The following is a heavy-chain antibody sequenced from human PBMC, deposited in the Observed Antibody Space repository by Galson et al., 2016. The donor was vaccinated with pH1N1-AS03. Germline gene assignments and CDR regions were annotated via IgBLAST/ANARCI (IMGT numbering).Heavy chain of an antibody. CDR2: IYTGGDT. D-gene: IGHD5-24*01. CDR3: ARVDSSTYSDGWVPFDH. Sequence: LRLSCAVSGLSVAKNYMSWVRQAPGKGLEWVSSIYTGGDTFYTDSVRGRFTISRDDSKNTLYLQMNSLRAADTAMYYCARVDSSTYSDGWVPFDHWGQGTLVTVSS. V-gene: IGHV3-53*01. J-gene: IGHJ4*02. CDR1: GLSVAKNY.